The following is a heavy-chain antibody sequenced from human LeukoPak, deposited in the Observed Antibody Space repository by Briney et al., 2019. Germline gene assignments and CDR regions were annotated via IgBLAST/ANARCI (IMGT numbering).Heavy chain of an antibody. J-gene: IGHJ4*02. CDR3: ARGDYGDFPDYFDY. CDR1: GDSISSYY. D-gene: IGHD4-17*01. CDR2: IYYSGST. Sequence: SETLSLTCTVSGDSISSYYWSWIRQPPGKGLEWIGYIYYSGSTNYNPSLKSRVTISVDTSKNQFSLKLSSVTAADTAVYYRARGDYGDFPDYFDYWGQGTLVTVSS. V-gene: IGHV4-59*12.